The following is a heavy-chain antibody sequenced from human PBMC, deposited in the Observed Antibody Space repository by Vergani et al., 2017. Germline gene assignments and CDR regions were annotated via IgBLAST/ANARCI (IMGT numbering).Heavy chain of an antibody. CDR1: GGSFKNYA. J-gene: IGHJ4*03. CDR2: IIPTFGTA. CDR3: ASNTYWRGNGEEH. Sequence: QVQLVQSGAEVKKPGSSLILSCKASGGSFKNYAFSWVRQAPGQGLEWLGGIIPTFGTATYAQRFQGRFTITADESTSTAYLDLTSLRLEDTAVYYCASNTYWRGNGEEHWGQGTLVTVSS. D-gene: IGHD3-3*01. V-gene: IGHV1-69*01.